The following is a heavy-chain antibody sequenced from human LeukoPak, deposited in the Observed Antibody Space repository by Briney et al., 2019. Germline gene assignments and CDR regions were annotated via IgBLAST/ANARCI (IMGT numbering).Heavy chain of an antibody. CDR3: AKGGGSSCYSPSDY. D-gene: IGHD2-15*01. V-gene: IGHV3-23*01. CDR2: ISGSGTDT. CDR1: GFTFSSYA. J-gene: IGHJ4*02. Sequence: PGGSLRLSCGGSGFTFSSYAMSWVRQAPGEGLEWVSAISGSGTDTFYANSVKGRFTISRDNPKNTLYPQMNSLRAEDTAVYYCAKGGGSSCYSPSDYWGQGTLVTVSS.